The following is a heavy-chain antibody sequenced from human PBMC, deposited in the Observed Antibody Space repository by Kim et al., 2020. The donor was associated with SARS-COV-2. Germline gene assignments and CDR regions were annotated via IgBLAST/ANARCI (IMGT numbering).Heavy chain of an antibody. CDR3: ARDEDYGMDV. J-gene: IGHJ6*02. Sequence: STTYADSVKGRFTNPRDNSKNTLYLQMNSLRAEDTAVYYCARDEDYGMDVWGQGTTVTVSS. V-gene: IGHV3-53*01. CDR2: ST.